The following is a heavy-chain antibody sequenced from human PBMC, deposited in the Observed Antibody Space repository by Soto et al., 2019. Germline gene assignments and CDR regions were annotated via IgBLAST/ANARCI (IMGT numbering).Heavy chain of an antibody. Sequence: PGDSLTISCKGSGYSFTSYWIGWVRQMPGKGLEWMGIIYPGDSDTRYSPSFQGHVTMSADKSISTAYLQWSSLKASDTAMYYCARQSRSGYYYYWGQGPLVTVSS. V-gene: IGHV5-51*01. CDR3: ARQSRSGYYYY. CDR2: IYPGDSDT. J-gene: IGHJ4*02. D-gene: IGHD3-22*01. CDR1: GYSFTSYW.